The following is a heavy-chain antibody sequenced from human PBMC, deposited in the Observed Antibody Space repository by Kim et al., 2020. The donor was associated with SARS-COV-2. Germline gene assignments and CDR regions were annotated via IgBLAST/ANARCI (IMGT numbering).Heavy chain of an antibody. J-gene: IGHJ6*02. Sequence: GESLKISCKGSGYSFTSYWISWVRQMPGKGLEWMGRIDPSDSYTNYSPSFQGHVTISADKSISTAYLQWSSLKASDTAMYYCATEGVVPAARGYYYYGMDVWGQGTTVTVSS. CDR3: ATEGVVPAARGYYYYGMDV. V-gene: IGHV5-10-1*01. CDR1: GYSFTSYW. CDR2: IDPSDSYT. D-gene: IGHD2-2*01.